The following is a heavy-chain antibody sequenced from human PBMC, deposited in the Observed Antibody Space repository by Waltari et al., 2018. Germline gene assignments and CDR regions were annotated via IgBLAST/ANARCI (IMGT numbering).Heavy chain of an antibody. CDR2: IIPIFGTA. D-gene: IGHD3-3*01. V-gene: IGHV1-69*01. J-gene: IGHJ5*02. Sequence: VQLVQSGAEVTKPGSSVKVSCKASGGTFSSYAISWVRQATGHGLEWMGGIIPIFGTANYAQKFQGRVTITADESTSTAYMELSSLRSEDTAVYYCARVRVTIFGVVINNWFDPWGQGTLVTVSS. CDR3: ARVRVTIFGVVINNWFDP. CDR1: GGTFSSYA.